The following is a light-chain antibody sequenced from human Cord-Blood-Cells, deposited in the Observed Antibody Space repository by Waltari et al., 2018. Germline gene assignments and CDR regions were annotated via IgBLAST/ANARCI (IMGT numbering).Light chain of an antibody. CDR3: QQYYSYPFT. CDR1: QGISSY. V-gene: IGKV1-8*01. CDR2: AAS. J-gene: IGKJ3*01. Sequence: AIRMTESPSSFSASTGDRVTITCRPSQGISSYLAWYQQKPGKAPKLLIYAASTLQSGVPSRFSGSESGTDFTLTISCLQSEDFATYYCQQYYSYPFTFGPGTKVDIK.